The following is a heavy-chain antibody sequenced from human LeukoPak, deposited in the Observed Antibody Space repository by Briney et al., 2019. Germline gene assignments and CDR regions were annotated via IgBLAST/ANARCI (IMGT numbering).Heavy chain of an antibody. J-gene: IGHJ6*03. CDR1: GFTFSTYA. V-gene: IGHV3-23*01. Sequence: GGSLRLSCAASGFTFSTYAMTWVRQAPGKGLEWVSLISGTGGSTYYADSVKGRFTISRDNSKNTLYLQMNSLRAEDTAVYYCARAHYYYGSGSYYKYLDVWGKGTTVTISS. CDR3: ARAHYYYGSGSYYKYLDV. CDR2: ISGTGGST. D-gene: IGHD3-10*01.